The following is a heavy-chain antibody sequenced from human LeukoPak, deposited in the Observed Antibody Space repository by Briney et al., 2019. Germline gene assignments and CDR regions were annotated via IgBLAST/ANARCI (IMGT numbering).Heavy chain of an antibody. D-gene: IGHD5-18*01. Sequence: SETLSLTCAVYGGSFSGYYWSWIRQPPGKGLEWIGEINHSGSTNYNPSLKSRVTKSVDTSKNQFSLKLSSVTAADTAVYYCARIRGYSYRRTVGLDPWGQGTLVTVSS. CDR3: ARIRGYSYRRTVGLDP. V-gene: IGHV4-34*01. CDR2: INHSGST. CDR1: GGSFSGYY. J-gene: IGHJ5*02.